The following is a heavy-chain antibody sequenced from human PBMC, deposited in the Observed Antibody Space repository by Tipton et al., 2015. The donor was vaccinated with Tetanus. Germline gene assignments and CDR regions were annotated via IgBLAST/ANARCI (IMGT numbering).Heavy chain of an antibody. CDR2: ISPSGNT. CDR3: ARGSGWADF. V-gene: IGHV4-61*01. CDR1: GGSVSSGSYY. J-gene: IGHJ4*02. Sequence: TLSLTCTVSGGSVSSGSYYWSWVRQPPGKGLEWIGEISPSGNTNYNPSLKSRVTISADTSRNQFSLTLSSVTAADTAVYYCARGSGWADFWGQGTQVTVSS. D-gene: IGHD6-19*01.